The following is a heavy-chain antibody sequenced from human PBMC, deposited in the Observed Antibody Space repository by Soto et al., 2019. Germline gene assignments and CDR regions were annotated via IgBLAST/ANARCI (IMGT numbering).Heavy chain of an antibody. V-gene: IGHV1-8*01. D-gene: IGHD6-13*01. J-gene: IGHJ6*02. CDR3: APHIAAAGTKQPVLYGMDV. CDR1: GYTFTSYD. CDR2: MNPNSGNT. Sequence: ASVKVSCKASGYTFTSYDINWVRQATGQGLEWMGWMNPNSGNTGYAQKFQGRVTMTRNTSISTAYMELSSLRSEDTAVYYCAPHIAAAGTKQPVLYGMDVWGQGTTVTVSS.